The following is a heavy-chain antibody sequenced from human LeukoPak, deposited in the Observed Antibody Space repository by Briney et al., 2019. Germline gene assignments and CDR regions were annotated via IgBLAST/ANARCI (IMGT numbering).Heavy chain of an antibody. J-gene: IGHJ4*02. V-gene: IGHV3-30*02. CDR1: GFTFSSYG. CDR3: AKALLPMTTLTLFDY. Sequence: AGSLRLSCAASGFTFSSYGMHWVRQAPGKGLEWVAFIRYDANNKYYADSVKGRFTISRDNSKNTLYLQMNSLRAEDRAVYYCAKALLPMTTLTLFDYWGQGTLVTVSS. D-gene: IGHD4-11*01. CDR2: IRYDANNK.